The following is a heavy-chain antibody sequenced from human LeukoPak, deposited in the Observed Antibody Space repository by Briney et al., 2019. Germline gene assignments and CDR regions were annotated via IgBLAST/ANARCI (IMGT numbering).Heavy chain of an antibody. CDR2: IIPIFGTA. CDR1: GGTFSSYA. J-gene: IGHJ4*02. CDR3: ARGEGGSGTFYN. D-gene: IGHD3-10*01. V-gene: IGHV1-69*06. Sequence: ASVKVSCKASGGTFSSYAISWVRQAPGQGLEWMGGIIPIFGTANYAQKFQGRVTITADKSTSTAYMELSSLRSEDTAVYYCARGEGGSGTFYNWGQGTLVTVSS.